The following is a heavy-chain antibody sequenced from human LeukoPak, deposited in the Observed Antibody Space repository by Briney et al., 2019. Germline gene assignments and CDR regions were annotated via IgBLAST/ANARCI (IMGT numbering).Heavy chain of an antibody. J-gene: IGHJ4*02. CDR3: ARRRTYYDYVWGSYRYERQVYYFDY. CDR1: GGSFSGYY. V-gene: IGHV4-34*01. D-gene: IGHD3-16*02. Sequence: PSETLSLTCAVYGGSFSGYYWSWIREPPGKGLEWIGEINHSGSTNYNPSLKSRVTISVDTSKNQFSLKLSSVTAADTAVYYCARRRTYYDYVWGSYRYERQVYYFDYWGQGTLVTVSS. CDR2: INHSGST.